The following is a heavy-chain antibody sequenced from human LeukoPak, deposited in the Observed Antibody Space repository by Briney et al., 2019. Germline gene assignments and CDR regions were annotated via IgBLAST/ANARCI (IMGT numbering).Heavy chain of an antibody. J-gene: IGHJ3*02. CDR2: IIPIFGTA. V-gene: IGHV1-69*01. CDR1: GGTFSSYA. D-gene: IGHD6-13*01. Sequence: ASVKVSCKASGGTFSSYAISWVRQAPGQGLEWMGGIIPIFGTANYAQKFQGRVTITADESTSTAYMELSSLRSEDTAVYYCARDVVPGYSSSWYDGHDAFDIWGQGTMVTVSS. CDR3: ARDVVPGYSSSWYDGHDAFDI.